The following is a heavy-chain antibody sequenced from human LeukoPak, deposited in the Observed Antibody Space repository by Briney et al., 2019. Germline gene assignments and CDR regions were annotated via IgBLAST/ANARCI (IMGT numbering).Heavy chain of an antibody. J-gene: IGHJ4*02. Sequence: TGGSLRLSCAASGFTFSSYAMSWVRQAPVKGLELVSAISGGGGSTYYADSVKGRFTISTDNSKNTLYLQMNSLRAEDTAVYCCAKDLGYCSGGSCPPSHYWGQGTLVTVSS. D-gene: IGHD2-15*01. CDR1: GFTFSSYA. CDR2: ISGGGGST. V-gene: IGHV3-23*01. CDR3: AKDLGYCSGGSCPPSHY.